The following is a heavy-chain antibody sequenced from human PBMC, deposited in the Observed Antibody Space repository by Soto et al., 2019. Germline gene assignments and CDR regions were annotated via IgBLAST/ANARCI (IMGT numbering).Heavy chain of an antibody. Sequence: QVQLVESGGGVVQPGRSLRLSCAASGFTFSNYGLHWVRQAPGKGLEWVADIWYDGRSKNYVDSVKGRFTISRDNSKNTLYLEMNSLRAEDSAVYYCGRVDCYYGMDVWGQGTTVTVSS. CDR1: GFTFSNYG. CDR3: GRVDCYYGMDV. J-gene: IGHJ6*02. V-gene: IGHV3-33*01. CDR2: IWYDGRSK.